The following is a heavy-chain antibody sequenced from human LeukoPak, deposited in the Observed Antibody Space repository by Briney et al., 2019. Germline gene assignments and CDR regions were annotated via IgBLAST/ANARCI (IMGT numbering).Heavy chain of an antibody. D-gene: IGHD3-9*01. J-gene: IGHJ4*02. V-gene: IGHV4-39*07. CDR3: ASGTLRYSR. CDR1: GGSISSSSYY. Sequence: SETLSLTCTVSGGSISSSSYYWGWIRQPPGKGLEWIGSIYYSGSTYYNPSLKSRVTISVDTSKNQFSLKLSSVTAADTAVYYCASGTLRYSRWGQGTLVTVSS. CDR2: IYYSGST.